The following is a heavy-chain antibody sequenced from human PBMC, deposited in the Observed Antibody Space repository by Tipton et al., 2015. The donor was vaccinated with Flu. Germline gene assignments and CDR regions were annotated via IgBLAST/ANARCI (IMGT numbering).Heavy chain of an antibody. J-gene: IGHJ4*02. V-gene: IGHV1-2*02. D-gene: IGHD1-26*01. Sequence: QLVQSGAEVKKPGASVRVSCKASGYTFTGYYVHWVRQAPGQGLEWMGWINPGGGGTDYAQKFQGRVTMTRDTSISTAYLELSGLGSDDTAVYHCARGFSGGLHTPLGYWGQGTLVTVSS. CDR3: ARGFSGGLHTPLGY. CDR1: GYTFTGYY. CDR2: INPGGGGT.